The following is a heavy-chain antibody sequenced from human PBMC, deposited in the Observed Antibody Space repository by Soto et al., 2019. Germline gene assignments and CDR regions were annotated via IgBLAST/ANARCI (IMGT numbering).Heavy chain of an antibody. CDR3: ARGVAVAGTVDY. J-gene: IGHJ4*02. Sequence: SETLSLTCTVSGGSISSYYWSWIRQPPGKGLEWIGYIYYSGSTNYNPSLKSRVTISVDTSKNQFSLKLSSVTAADTAVYYCARGVAVAGTVDYWGQGTLVTVSS. CDR2: IYYSGST. D-gene: IGHD6-19*01. CDR1: GGSISSYY. V-gene: IGHV4-59*01.